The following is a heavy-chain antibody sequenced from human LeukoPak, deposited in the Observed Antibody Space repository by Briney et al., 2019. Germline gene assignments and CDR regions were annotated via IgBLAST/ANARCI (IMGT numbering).Heavy chain of an antibody. CDR3: ARVYRRDGLNFDGFDI. D-gene: IGHD5-24*01. CDR1: SGSINSDGYY. CDR2: VYSSGSA. V-gene: IGHV4-61*02. Sequence: SETLSLTCAVSSGSINSDGYYWSWIRRPAGKGLEWIGRVYSSGSANYSPSLKSRVIISIDTSKNQFSLRLSSVTAADTAVYYCARVYRRDGLNFDGFDIWGQGTMVSVS. J-gene: IGHJ3*02.